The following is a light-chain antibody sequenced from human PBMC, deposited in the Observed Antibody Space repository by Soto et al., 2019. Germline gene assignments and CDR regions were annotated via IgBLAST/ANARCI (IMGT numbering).Light chain of an antibody. CDR2: LEGRGSY. CDR3: ETWDSNTRV. CDR1: SGHSSYI. J-gene: IGLJ2*01. Sequence: QSVLTQSSSASASLGSSVKLTCTLSSGHSSYIIAWHHQQPGKAPRYLMKLEGRGSYNKGSGVPDRFSGSSSGADRYLTISNLQFEDEANYYCETWDSNTRVFGGGTKVTVL. V-gene: IGLV4-60*02.